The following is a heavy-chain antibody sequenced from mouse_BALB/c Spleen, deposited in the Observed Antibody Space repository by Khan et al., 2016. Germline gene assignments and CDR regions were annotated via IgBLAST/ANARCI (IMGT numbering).Heavy chain of an antibody. CDR3: AGGLPPDY. Sequence: EVQLQESGPGLVKPSQSLSLTCSVTGYSITSGYYWNWIRQFPGNKLEWMGFISYDGSNKYNPSLKNRISITRDTSKNQFFLKLNSVTAEDTATYFCAGGLPPDYWGQGTTLTVSS. V-gene: IGHV3-6*02. CDR2: ISYDGSN. CDR1: GYSITSGYY. J-gene: IGHJ2*01. D-gene: IGHD2-13*01.